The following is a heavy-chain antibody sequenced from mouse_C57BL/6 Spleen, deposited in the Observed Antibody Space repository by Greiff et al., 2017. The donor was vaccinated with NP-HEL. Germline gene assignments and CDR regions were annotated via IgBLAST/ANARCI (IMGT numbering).Heavy chain of an antibody. V-gene: IGHV1-81*01. Sequence: VQRVESGAELARPGASVKLSCKASGYTFTSYGISWVKQRTGQGLEWIGEIYPRSGNTYYNEKFKGKATLTADKSSSTAYMELRSLTSEDSAVYFCARRDTKSFDYWGQGTTLTVSS. CDR3: ARRDTKSFDY. J-gene: IGHJ2*01. CDR2: IYPRSGNT. D-gene: IGHD2-12*01. CDR1: GYTFTSYG.